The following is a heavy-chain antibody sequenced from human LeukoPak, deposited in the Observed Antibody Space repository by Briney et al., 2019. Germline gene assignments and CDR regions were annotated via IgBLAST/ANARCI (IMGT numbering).Heavy chain of an antibody. CDR3: ARGVIAAAEADY. CDR1: GGSISRGGYY. D-gene: IGHD6-13*01. CDR2: IYYSGGT. V-gene: IGHV4-31*03. J-gene: IGHJ4*02. Sequence: SQTVSLTCTLSGGSISRGGYYWGWIRPRPGKGLEWVGYIYYSGGTYYNPSLKSRVTISLDTSKNQFSLKLSSVTAADTAVYYCARGVIAAAEADYWGQGTLVTVSS.